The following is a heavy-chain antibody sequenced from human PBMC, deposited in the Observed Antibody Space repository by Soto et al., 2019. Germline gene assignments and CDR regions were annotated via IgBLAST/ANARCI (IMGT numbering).Heavy chain of an antibody. J-gene: IGHJ4*02. CDR3: ARGPRLGLWITMVRGVIEYYFDY. CDR1: GGSFSGYY. CDR2: INHSGST. V-gene: IGHV4-34*01. Sequence: SETPSLTCAVYGGSFSGYYWSWIRQPPGKGLEWIGEINHSGSTNYNPSLKSRVTISVDTSKNQFSLKLSSVTAADTAVYYCARGPRLGLWITMVRGVIEYYFDYWGQGTLVTVSS. D-gene: IGHD3-10*01.